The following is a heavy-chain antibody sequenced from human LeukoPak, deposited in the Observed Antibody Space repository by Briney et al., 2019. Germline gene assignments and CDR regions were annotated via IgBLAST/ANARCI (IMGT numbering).Heavy chain of an antibody. CDR1: GGTFSSYA. CDR3: ARDFMLVRGVITNWFDP. Sequence: EASVKVSCKASGGTFSSYAISWVRQAPGQGLEWMGGIIPIFGTANYAQKFQGRVTITTDESTSTAYMELSSLRSEDTAVYYCARDFMLVRGVITNWFDPWGQGTLVTVSS. V-gene: IGHV1-69*05. D-gene: IGHD3-10*01. CDR2: IIPIFGTA. J-gene: IGHJ5*02.